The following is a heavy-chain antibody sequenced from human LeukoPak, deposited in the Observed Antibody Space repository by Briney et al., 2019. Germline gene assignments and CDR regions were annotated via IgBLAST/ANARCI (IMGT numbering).Heavy chain of an antibody. CDR3: AKSGTTSSWSPRVKTYFDY. CDR2: ISSDGSNE. J-gene: IGHJ4*02. CDR1: GFTFSSYG. D-gene: IGHD6-13*01. Sequence: PGGSLRLSCAASGFTFSSYGMQWVRQAPGKGLEWVAVISSDGSNEYYADSVKGRFTISRDISKSMIYLQMNSLRAEDTAVYYCAKSGTTSSWSPRVKTYFDYWGQGTLVTVSS. V-gene: IGHV3-30*18.